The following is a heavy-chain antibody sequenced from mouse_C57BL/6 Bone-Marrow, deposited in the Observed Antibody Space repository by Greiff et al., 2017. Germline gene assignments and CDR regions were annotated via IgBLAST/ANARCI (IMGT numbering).Heavy chain of an antibody. Sequence: VQLQESGPGLVAPSQSLSITCTVSGFSLTSYAISWVRQPPGKGLEWLGVIWTGGGTNYNSALKSRLSISKDNSKSQVFLKMNSLQTDDTARYYCARNGITTVVATYPYYYAMDYWGQGTSVTVSS. CDR1: GFSLTSYA. D-gene: IGHD1-1*01. V-gene: IGHV2-9-1*01. CDR3: ARNGITTVVATYPYYYAMDY. J-gene: IGHJ4*01. CDR2: IWTGGGT.